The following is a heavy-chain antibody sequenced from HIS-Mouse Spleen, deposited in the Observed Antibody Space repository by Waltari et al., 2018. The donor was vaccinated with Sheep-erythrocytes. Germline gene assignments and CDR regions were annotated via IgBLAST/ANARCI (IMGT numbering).Heavy chain of an antibody. CDR2: ISYDGNNK. CDR3: ARGAFDI. V-gene: IGHV3-30-3*01. J-gene: IGHJ3*02. CDR1: GFTFSSYA. Sequence: QVQLVESGGGVVQPGRSLRLSCAASGFTFSSYAMHWVRQAPGKGLDWVAVISYDGNNKYYADSVQGRFTISRDNSKNTLYLQMNSLRAEDTAVYYCARGAFDIWGQGTMVTVSS.